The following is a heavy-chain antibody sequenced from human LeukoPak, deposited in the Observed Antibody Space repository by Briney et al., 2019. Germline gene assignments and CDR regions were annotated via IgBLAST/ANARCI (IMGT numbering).Heavy chain of an antibody. CDR1: GGSISSGGYY. J-gene: IGHJ3*02. CDR2: IYYSGST. CDR3: ARFFDAFDI. V-gene: IGHV4-61*08. Sequence: SETLSLTCTVSGGSISSGGYYWSWLRQPPGKGLEWIGYIYYSGSTNYNPSLKSRVTISVDTSKNQFSLKLSSVTAADTAVYYCARFFDAFDIWGQGTMVTVSS. D-gene: IGHD3-3*01.